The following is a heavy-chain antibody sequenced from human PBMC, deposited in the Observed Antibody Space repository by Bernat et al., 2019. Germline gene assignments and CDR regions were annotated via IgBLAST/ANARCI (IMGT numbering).Heavy chain of an antibody. J-gene: IGHJ4*02. CDR2: ISWNSGSI. D-gene: IGHD5-18*01. CDR1: GFTFDDYA. CDR3: AKDGGYSYGIRTFDY. Sequence: VQLVESGGGLVQPGRSLRLSCAASGFTFDDYAMHWVRQAPGKGLEWVSGISWNSGSIGYADSVKGRFTISRDNAKNSLYLQMNSLRAEDTALYYCAKDGGYSYGIRTFDYWGQGTLVTVSS. V-gene: IGHV3-9*01.